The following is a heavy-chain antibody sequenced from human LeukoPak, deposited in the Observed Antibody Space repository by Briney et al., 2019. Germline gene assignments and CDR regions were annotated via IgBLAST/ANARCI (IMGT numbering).Heavy chain of an antibody. J-gene: IGHJ4*02. CDR1: GGSFSGYY. Sequence: SETLSLTCAVYGGSFSGYYWSWIRQPPGKGLEWIGEINHSGSTNYNPSLKSRVTISVDASKNQFSLKLGSVTAADTAVYYCARGRQHLVSFDYWGQGTLVTVSS. CDR2: INHSGST. D-gene: IGHD6-13*01. CDR3: ARGRQHLVSFDY. V-gene: IGHV4-34*01.